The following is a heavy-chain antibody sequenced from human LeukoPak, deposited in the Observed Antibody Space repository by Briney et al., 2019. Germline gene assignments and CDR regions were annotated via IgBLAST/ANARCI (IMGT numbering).Heavy chain of an antibody. V-gene: IGHV3-48*03. J-gene: IGHJ4*02. CDR3: ARNSGANVYTYSFQY. CDR1: GFTFSSYE. D-gene: IGHD1-26*01. CDR2: ITGSGSTK. Sequence: PGGSLRLSCISSGFTFSSYEMNWVRQAPGKGLEWVSYITGSGSTKYYADSVQGRFTISRDNAKISLYLQMNSLRVEDTAFYYCARNSGANVYTYSFQYWGRGTLVTVSS.